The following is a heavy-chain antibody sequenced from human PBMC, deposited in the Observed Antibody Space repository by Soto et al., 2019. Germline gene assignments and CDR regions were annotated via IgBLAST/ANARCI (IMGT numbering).Heavy chain of an antibody. CDR2: ISAYNGNT. Sequence: ASVKVSCKASGYTFSSYGINWVRQAPGQGPEWMGWISAYNGNTRHLQKVQDRLTMTTDTSTYSAQMELRSLTSDDTAVYYCARGPPSWEMLVAFVGDYLGQGTPVIVSS. V-gene: IGHV1-18*04. D-gene: IGHD6-6*01. CDR3: ARGPPSWEMLVAFVGDY. CDR1: GYTFSSYG. J-gene: IGHJ4*02.